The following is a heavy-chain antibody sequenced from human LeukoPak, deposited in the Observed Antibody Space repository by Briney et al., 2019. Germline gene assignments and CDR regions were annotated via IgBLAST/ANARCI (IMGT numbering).Heavy chain of an antibody. V-gene: IGHV1-69*13. CDR3: ARVTSYDSTPLGAFDI. Sequence: ASVKVSCKASGGTFSSYAISWVRQAPGQGLEWMGGIIPIFGTANYAQKFQGRVTITADESTSTAYMELSSLRSEDTAVYYCARVTSYDSTPLGAFDIWGQGTMVTVSS. D-gene: IGHD3-22*01. CDR2: IIPIFGTA. CDR1: GGTFSSYA. J-gene: IGHJ3*02.